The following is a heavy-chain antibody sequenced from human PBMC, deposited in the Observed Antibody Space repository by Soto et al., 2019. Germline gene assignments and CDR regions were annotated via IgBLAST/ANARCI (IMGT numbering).Heavy chain of an antibody. Sequence: LFLTCSVSGFAISRGYYWSWVRQPPGKGLEWIGSIYPSVSSYHNPSLATRLRLSIDTSKNQFTLNLTSVTAADTALYFCAREKVGTTFFDNWGQGIQVTVSS. J-gene: IGHJ4*02. CDR2: IYPSVSS. CDR1: GFAISRGYY. V-gene: IGHV4-38-2*02. D-gene: IGHD1-1*01. CDR3: AREKVGTTFFDN.